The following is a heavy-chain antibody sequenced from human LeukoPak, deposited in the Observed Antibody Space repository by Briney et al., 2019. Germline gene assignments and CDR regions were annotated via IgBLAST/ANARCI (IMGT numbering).Heavy chain of an antibody. D-gene: IGHD3-22*01. Sequence: ASVKVSCKASGYTFTVYYMHWVRQAPGQGLEWMGRINPNSGGTNYAQKFQGRVTMTRDTSISTAYMELGRLRSDDTAVYYCARPYYYDSSGYCYDYWGQGTLVTVSS. CDR1: GYTFTVYY. CDR2: INPNSGGT. V-gene: IGHV1-2*02. J-gene: IGHJ4*02. CDR3: ARPYYYDSSGYCYDY.